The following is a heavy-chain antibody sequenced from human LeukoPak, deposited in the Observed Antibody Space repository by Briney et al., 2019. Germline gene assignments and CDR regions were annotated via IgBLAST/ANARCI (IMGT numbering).Heavy chain of an antibody. V-gene: IGHV3-23*01. CDR1: GFTFSSYG. J-gene: IGHJ3*02. CDR3: ARVLTARSGGYDAFDI. D-gene: IGHD6-25*01. Sequence: GGSLRLSCAASGFTFSSYGMNWVRQAPGKGLEWVSGISGDAGRTYYADSVKGRFTIYRDNSKNTLYLQMNSLRAGDTAVYYCARVLTARSGGYDAFDIWGQGTMVTVSS. CDR2: ISGDAGRT.